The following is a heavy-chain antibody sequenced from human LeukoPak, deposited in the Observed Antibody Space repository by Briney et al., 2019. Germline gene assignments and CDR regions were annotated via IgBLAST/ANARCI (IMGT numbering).Heavy chain of an antibody. Sequence: GSLKLSCAASGFTFGDSPMNWVRQASGKGLEWVGRIRDKVNNYATAYAASVKGRFTISRDDSKNTAYLQMNGLRTEDTAVYFCTRQRVGTSTFDYWSQGTLVTVSS. D-gene: IGHD2-21*02. CDR1: GFTFGDSP. V-gene: IGHV3-73*01. J-gene: IGHJ4*02. CDR3: TRQRVGTSTFDY. CDR2: IRDKVNNYAT.